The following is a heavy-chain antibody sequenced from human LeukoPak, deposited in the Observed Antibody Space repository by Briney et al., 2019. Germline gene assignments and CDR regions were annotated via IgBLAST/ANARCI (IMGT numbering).Heavy chain of an antibody. CDR2: IHWNGDST. V-gene: IGHV3-20*04. J-gene: IGHJ4*02. D-gene: IGHD1-26*01. CDR3: ARVVDGASFDS. Sequence: GGSLRLSCAASGFTFDDYGMSWVRQAPGKGLEWVSGIHWNGDSTGYADSVKGRFTVSRDNARNLVFLQMNSLRDDDTAVYYCARVVDGASFDSWGQGTLVTVSS. CDR1: GFTFDDYG.